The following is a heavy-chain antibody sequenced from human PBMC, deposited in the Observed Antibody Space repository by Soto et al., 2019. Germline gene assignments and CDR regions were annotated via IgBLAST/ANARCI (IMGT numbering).Heavy chain of an antibody. J-gene: IGHJ6*02. D-gene: IGHD2-2*01. CDR2: INPETGGT. Sequence: ASVKVSCKASGYSFTGYYVHWVREAPGQGLEWMGWINPETGGTSYAQKFQGRVTLSRDTSINTAYLELSRLRFDDAAVYFCARERYQVISDGMDVWGQGTTVTVSS. CDR1: GYSFTGYY. CDR3: ARERYQVISDGMDV. V-gene: IGHV1-2*02.